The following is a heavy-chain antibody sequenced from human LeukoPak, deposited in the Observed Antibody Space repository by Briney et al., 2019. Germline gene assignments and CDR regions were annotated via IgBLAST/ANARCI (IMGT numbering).Heavy chain of an antibody. CDR1: GGSISSYY. D-gene: IGHD3-9*01. Sequence: SETLSLTCTVSGGSISSYYWSWIRQPPGKGLEWIGYIYYSGSTDYNPSLKSRVTISVDTSKNQISLKLSSVTAADTAVYYCATTSDFDWFWFDPWGQGTLVTVSS. CDR3: ATTSDFDWFWFDP. CDR2: IYYSGST. V-gene: IGHV4-59*01. J-gene: IGHJ5*01.